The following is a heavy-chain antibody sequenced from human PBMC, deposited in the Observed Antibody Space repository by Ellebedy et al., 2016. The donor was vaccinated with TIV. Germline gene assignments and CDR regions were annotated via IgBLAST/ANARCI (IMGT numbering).Heavy chain of an antibody. J-gene: IGHJ3*01. V-gene: IGHV1-69*04. CDR2: IIPILGRP. CDR3: ARDSTRGGNSGRFDDVFDL. CDR1: GGTFSSYG. D-gene: IGHD4-23*01. Sequence: ASVKVSCKASGGTFSSYGINWVRQAPGQGLEWMGRIIPILGRPDYAQNFQGRVTINADRSTSTAYMELSSLRSEDTAVYYCARDSTRGGNSGRFDDVFDLWGQGTMITVSS.